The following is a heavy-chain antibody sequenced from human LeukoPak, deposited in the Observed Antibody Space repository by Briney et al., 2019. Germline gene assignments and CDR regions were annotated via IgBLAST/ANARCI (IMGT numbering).Heavy chain of an antibody. CDR1: GCTFSSYA. D-gene: IGHD3-3*01. J-gene: IGHJ4*02. Sequence: GASVKVSCKASGCTFSSYAISWVRQAPGQGLEWMGGIIPIFGTANYAQKFQGRVTITEDESTSTAYMELSSLRSEDTAVYYCARGRKNYDFPNWGQGTLVTVSS. CDR3: ARGRKNYDFPN. V-gene: IGHV1-69*13. CDR2: IIPIFGTA.